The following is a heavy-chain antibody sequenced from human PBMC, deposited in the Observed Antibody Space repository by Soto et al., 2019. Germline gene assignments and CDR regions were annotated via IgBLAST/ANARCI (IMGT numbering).Heavy chain of an antibody. J-gene: IGHJ4*02. D-gene: IGHD3-22*01. CDR2: IIPIFGTA. CDR3: ARDIYYDSSGYYYRFDY. CDR1: GGTFSSYA. Sequence: SVKVSGKASGGTFSSYAISWVRQAPGQGLEWMGGIIPIFGTANYAQKFQGRVTITADESTSTAYMELSSLRSEDTAVYYCARDIYYDSSGYYYRFDYWGQGTLVTVSS. V-gene: IGHV1-69*13.